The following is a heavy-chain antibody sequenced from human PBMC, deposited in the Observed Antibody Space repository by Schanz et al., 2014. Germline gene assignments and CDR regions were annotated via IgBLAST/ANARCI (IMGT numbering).Heavy chain of an antibody. CDR2: INAGTGNT. D-gene: IGHD6-13*01. Sequence: QVQLVQSWAEVKGPGASVKVSCKASGYSFTPFPIHWVRQAPGQRLEWMGWINAGTGNTEYSQKFQGRVTITWDTLASTAYMEVSSLRSEDTAVYYCARSGSSNWYFFDYWGQGTLVTVSS. V-gene: IGHV1-3*01. J-gene: IGHJ4*02. CDR1: GYSFTPFP. CDR3: ARSGSSNWYFFDY.